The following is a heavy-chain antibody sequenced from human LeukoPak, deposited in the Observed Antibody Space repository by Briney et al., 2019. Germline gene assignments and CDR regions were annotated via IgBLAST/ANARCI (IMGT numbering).Heavy chain of an antibody. CDR1: GGSISSYY. CDR2: INHSGTT. D-gene: IGHD3-16*01. J-gene: IGHJ4*02. Sequence: PSETLSLTCTVSGGSISSYYWSWIRQPPGKGLEWIGEINHSGTTNYNPSLQSRVTISLDTSKNQCSLRVNSVTAADTAVFYCARRVAMGRYYFDSWGQGTQVTVSS. V-gene: IGHV4-34*01. CDR3: ARRVAMGRYYFDS.